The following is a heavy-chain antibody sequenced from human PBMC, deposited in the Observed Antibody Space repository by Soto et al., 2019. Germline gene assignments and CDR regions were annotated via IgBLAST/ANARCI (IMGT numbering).Heavy chain of an antibody. J-gene: IGHJ6*02. V-gene: IGHV5-10-1*01. CDR1: RYSFTSYW. CDR3: ARRATATRYGMDV. Sequence: GESLKISCQGSRYSFTSYWISWVRQMPGKGLEWVGRIDPSDSYTNYSPSFQGHVAISVDKSISTAYLQWSSLKASDTAMYYCARRATATRYGMDVWGQGTSVTVSS. D-gene: IGHD1-26*01. CDR2: IDPSDSYT.